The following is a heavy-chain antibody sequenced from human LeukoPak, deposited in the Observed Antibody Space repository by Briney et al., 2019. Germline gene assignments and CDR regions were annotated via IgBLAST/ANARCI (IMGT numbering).Heavy chain of an antibody. V-gene: IGHV4-34*01. Sequence: SETLSLTCAVYGGSFSGYYWSWIRQPPGKGLEGIGEINHSGSTNYNPSLKSRVTISADPSKNQFSLKLSSVTAADTAVYYCATRGGYCSGGSCYHFDYWGQGTLVTVSS. CDR3: ATRGGYCSGGSCYHFDY. J-gene: IGHJ4*02. D-gene: IGHD2-15*01. CDR2: INHSGST. CDR1: GGSFSGYY.